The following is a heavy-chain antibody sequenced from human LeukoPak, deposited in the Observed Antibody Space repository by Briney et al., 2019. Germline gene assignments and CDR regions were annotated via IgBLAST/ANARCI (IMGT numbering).Heavy chain of an antibody. Sequence: SETLSLTCTVSGGSISSYYWGWIRQPPGKGLEWIGSIYHSGSTYYNPSLKSRVTISVDTSKNQFSLKLSSVTAADTAVYYCARVSAYYDILTGYYQYYFDYWGQGTLVTVSS. CDR3: ARVSAYYDILTGYYQYYFDY. CDR1: GGSISSYY. CDR2: IYHSGST. J-gene: IGHJ4*02. V-gene: IGHV4-38-2*02. D-gene: IGHD3-9*01.